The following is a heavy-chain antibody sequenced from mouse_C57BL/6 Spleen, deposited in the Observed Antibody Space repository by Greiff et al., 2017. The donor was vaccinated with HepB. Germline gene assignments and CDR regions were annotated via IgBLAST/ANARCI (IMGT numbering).Heavy chain of an antibody. Sequence: QVQLQQSGAELVKPGASVKISCKASGYAFSSYWMNWVKQRPGKGLEWIGQIYPGDGDTNYNGKFKGKATLTADKSSSTAYMQLSSLTSEDSAVYFCARSRLYYDYDKDYAMDYWGQGTSVTVSS. CDR1: GYAFSSYW. J-gene: IGHJ4*01. CDR3: ARSRLYYDYDKDYAMDY. CDR2: IYPGDGDT. D-gene: IGHD2-4*01. V-gene: IGHV1-80*01.